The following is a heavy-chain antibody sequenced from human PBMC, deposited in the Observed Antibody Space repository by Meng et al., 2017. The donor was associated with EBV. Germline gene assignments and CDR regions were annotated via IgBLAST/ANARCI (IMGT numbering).Heavy chain of an antibody. J-gene: IGHJ4*02. Sequence: ELNLWESGGGLVKPGESLNLSCAASEFSFTSAWMNWVRQAPGKGLEWVGRIRSQVDGRTADYSAPVKGRFTISRDDSKHTLYLQMNSLKIEDSAVYYCTTDEGGSRFWGQGTLVTVS. CDR2: IRSQVDGRTA. CDR1: EFSFTSAW. D-gene: IGHD1-26*01. V-gene: IGHV3-15*01. CDR3: TTDEGGSRF.